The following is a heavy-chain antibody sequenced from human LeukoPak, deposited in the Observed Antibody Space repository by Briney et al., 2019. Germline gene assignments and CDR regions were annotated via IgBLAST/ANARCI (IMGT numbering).Heavy chain of an antibody. CDR1: GFTFSSYS. CDR2: ISSSSSYI. J-gene: IGHJ4*02. D-gene: IGHD3-22*01. V-gene: IGHV3-21*01. Sequence: GGSLRLSCAASGFTFSSYSMNWVRQAPGKGLEWVSSISSSSSYIYYADSVKGRFIISRDNAKNSLYLQMNSLRAEDTAVYYCARDLSNYYDSSGYSSEGHENYWGQGTLVTVSS. CDR3: ARDLSNYYDSSGYSSEGHENY.